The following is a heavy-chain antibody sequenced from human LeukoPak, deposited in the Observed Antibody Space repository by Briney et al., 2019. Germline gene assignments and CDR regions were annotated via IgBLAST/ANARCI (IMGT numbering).Heavy chain of an antibody. D-gene: IGHD3-16*01. CDR1: GDRVSSKSAG. CDR2: TYYRSKWNN. Sequence: SQTLSLTCAISGDRVSSKSAGWTWIRQSPPRGLEWLGRTYYRSKWNNDYAASVESRISINADISKNQFSLHLNSVTLEDTAVYYCARGGKGEQAGLFDYWGQGTLVTVSS. J-gene: IGHJ4*02. CDR3: ARGGKGEQAGLFDY. V-gene: IGHV6-1*01.